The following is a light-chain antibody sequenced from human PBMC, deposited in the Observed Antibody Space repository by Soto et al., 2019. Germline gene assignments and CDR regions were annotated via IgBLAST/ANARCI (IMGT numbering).Light chain of an antibody. Sequence: EIVLTQSPGTLSLSPGERATLSCRASQSVSSSYLAWYQQKPGQAPRLLIYGASSRATGIPDRFSGSGSGTDFTLTISRVEPEDFAVYYCQHPPAFGPGTKVDVK. CDR2: GAS. J-gene: IGKJ3*01. CDR1: QSVSSSY. CDR3: QHPPA. V-gene: IGKV3-20*01.